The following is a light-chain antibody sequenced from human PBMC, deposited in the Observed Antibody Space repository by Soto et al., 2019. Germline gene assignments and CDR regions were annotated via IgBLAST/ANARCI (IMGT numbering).Light chain of an antibody. CDR1: QGISSY. Sequence: AIRMTQSPSSFSASTGDRVTITCRASQGISSYLAWYQQKPGKAPKLLIYAASTLQSGVPSRFSGSGSGTDFTLTISYVQSEDFATYYCQQYYSYPYTFGQGTKLEIK. V-gene: IGKV1-8*01. CDR3: QQYYSYPYT. J-gene: IGKJ2*01. CDR2: AAS.